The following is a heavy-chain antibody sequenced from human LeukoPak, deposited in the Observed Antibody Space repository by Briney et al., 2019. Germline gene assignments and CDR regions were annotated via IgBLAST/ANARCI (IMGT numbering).Heavy chain of an antibody. D-gene: IGHD4-17*01. CDR2: INWNGGST. V-gene: IGHV3-20*04. Sequence: GGSLRLSCAASGFTFSSYGMSWVHQAPGKGLEWVSGINWNGGSTGYADSVKGRFTISRDNAKNSLYLQMNSLRAEDTALYYCARDGYRTNSGYVLAVGWGYGDYVGDAFDIWGQGTMVTVSS. J-gene: IGHJ3*02. CDR3: ARDGYRTNSGYVLAVGWGYGDYVGDAFDI. CDR1: GFTFSSYG.